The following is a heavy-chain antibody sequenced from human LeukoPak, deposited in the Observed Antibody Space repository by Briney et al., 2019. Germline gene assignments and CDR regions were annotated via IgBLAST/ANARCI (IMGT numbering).Heavy chain of an antibody. V-gene: IGHV1-69*13. D-gene: IGHD3-16*01. Sequence: VASVRVSCKASGGTFSSYAISWVRQAPGQGLEWMGGIIPIFGTANYAQTFQGRVTITADESTSTAYMELSSLRSEDTAVYCCATLGGDREDAFDIWGQGTMVTVSS. CDR1: GGTFSSYA. CDR3: ATLGGDREDAFDI. CDR2: IIPIFGTA. J-gene: IGHJ3*02.